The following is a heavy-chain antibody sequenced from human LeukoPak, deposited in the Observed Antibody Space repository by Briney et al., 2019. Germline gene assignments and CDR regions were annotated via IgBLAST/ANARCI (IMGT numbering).Heavy chain of an antibody. V-gene: IGHV3-48*01. J-gene: IGHJ6*03. Sequence: PGGSLRLSCAASGFTFSSYSMNWVRQAPGKGLEWVSYISSSSSTIYYADSVKGRFTISRDNAKNSLYLQMNSLRAEDTAVYYCARSAGYSGYAYYMDVWGKGTTVTVSS. CDR3: ARSAGYSGYAYYMDV. D-gene: IGHD5-12*01. CDR1: GFTFSSYS. CDR2: ISSSSSTI.